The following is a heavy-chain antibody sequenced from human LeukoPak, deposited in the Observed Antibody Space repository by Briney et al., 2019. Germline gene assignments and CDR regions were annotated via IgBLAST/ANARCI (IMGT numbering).Heavy chain of an antibody. CDR3: ARIGYYYDSSGPSSSDLDY. J-gene: IGHJ4*02. V-gene: IGHV4-34*01. CDR2: INHSGST. CDR1: GGSFSGYY. D-gene: IGHD3-22*01. Sequence: SETLSLTCAVYGGSFSGYYWSWIRQPPGKGLEWIGEINHSGSTNYNPSLKSRVTISVDTSKNQFSLKLSSVTAADTAVYYCARIGYYYDSSGPSSSDLDYWGQGTLVTVSS.